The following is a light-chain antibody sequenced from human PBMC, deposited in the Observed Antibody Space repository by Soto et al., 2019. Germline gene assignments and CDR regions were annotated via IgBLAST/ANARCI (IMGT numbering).Light chain of an antibody. CDR3: QQYGSSRT. CDR1: QSVSSSY. CDR2: GAS. J-gene: IGKJ1*01. V-gene: IGKV3-20*01. Sequence: EIVLTHSPGTLSLSPGERATLSCRASQSVSSSYLVWYQQKPGQAPRLLIYGASSRATGIPDRFSGSGSGTDFTLTISRLEPEDFAVYYCQQYGSSRTFGQGTKVEIK.